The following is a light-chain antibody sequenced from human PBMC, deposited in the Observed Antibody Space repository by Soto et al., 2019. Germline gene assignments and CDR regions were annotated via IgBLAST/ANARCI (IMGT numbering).Light chain of an antibody. V-gene: IGKV1-5*01. CDR3: QQYSSHST. CDR2: DAS. J-gene: IGKJ5*01. Sequence: IQMTQSPSTLSASVGDRVTITCRASQIINTWLAWYQQKLGKAPKLLIYDASTLESGVPSRFSGRGSGTEFTLTISSLRPDDFAIYYCQQYSSHSTFGQGTRLEIK. CDR1: QIINTW.